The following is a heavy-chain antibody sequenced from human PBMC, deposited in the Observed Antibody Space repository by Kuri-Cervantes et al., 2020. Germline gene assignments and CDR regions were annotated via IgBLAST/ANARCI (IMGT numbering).Heavy chain of an antibody. V-gene: IGHV4-61*01. J-gene: IGHJ4*02. CDR1: GYSISSGYY. Sequence: SETLSLTCAVSGYSISSGYYWSWLRQSPGKGLEWRGYIFYSGSTYHNPSLKGRVTMSVDSSKNQFYLNLRAVTAADTAMYYCARGTRTTWNYMDYWGQGILVTVSS. CDR2: IFYSGST. CDR3: ARGTRTTWNYMDY. D-gene: IGHD1-14*01.